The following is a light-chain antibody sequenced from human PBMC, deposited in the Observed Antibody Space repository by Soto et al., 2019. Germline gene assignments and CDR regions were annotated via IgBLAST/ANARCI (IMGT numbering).Light chain of an antibody. CDR3: SSYAGSTFYV. V-gene: IGLV2-8*01. J-gene: IGLJ1*01. CDR2: EVS. Sequence: QSVLTQPPSASGSPGQSVTISCTGTSSYVGGYNYVSWYQQHPGKAPKLMIYEVSKRPSGVPDRFSGSKSGNTASLTVSGLQAEDEADYYCSSYAGSTFYVFGTGTKVTVL. CDR1: SSYVGGYNY.